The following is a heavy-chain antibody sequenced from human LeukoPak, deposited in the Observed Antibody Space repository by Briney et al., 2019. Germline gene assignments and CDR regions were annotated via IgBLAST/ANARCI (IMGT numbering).Heavy chain of an antibody. CDR3: ARDFERYSSDPNNWFDP. V-gene: IGHV1-2*02. Sequence: GSVKVSCKASGYTFTGYYMHWVRQAPGQGLEWMGWINPNSGGTNYAQKFLGRVTMTRDTSISTAYMELSRLRSDDTAVYYCARDFERYSSDPNNWFDPWGQGTLVTVSS. CDR1: GYTFTGYY. J-gene: IGHJ5*02. CDR2: INPNSGGT. D-gene: IGHD6-25*01.